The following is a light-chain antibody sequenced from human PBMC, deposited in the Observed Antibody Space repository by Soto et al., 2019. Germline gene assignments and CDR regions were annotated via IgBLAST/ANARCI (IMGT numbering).Light chain of an antibody. CDR2: DTS. V-gene: IGKV3-11*01. CDR3: QQRSDWPPSIT. CDR1: QSISGN. Sequence: EIVLTPSPATLSLSPGERATLSCRASQSISGNLAWYQQKPGQAPSLLMYDTSNRATGIPARFSGSGSGTDFTLTISSLEPEDFAVYYCQQRSDWPPSITFGQGTRLEIK. J-gene: IGKJ5*01.